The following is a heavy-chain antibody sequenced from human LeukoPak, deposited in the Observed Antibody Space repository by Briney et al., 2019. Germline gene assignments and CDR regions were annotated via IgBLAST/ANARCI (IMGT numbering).Heavy chain of an antibody. J-gene: IGHJ4*02. D-gene: IGHD3-22*01. Sequence: GGSLRLPCAASGFTFSSYAMSWVRQAPGKGLEWVSAISGSGGSTYYADSVKGRFTISRDNSKNTLYLQMNSLRAEDTAVYYCAKDSPYYYDSSGYSDYWGQGTLVTVSS. CDR1: GFTFSSYA. V-gene: IGHV3-23*01. CDR2: ISGSGGST. CDR3: AKDSPYYYDSSGYSDY.